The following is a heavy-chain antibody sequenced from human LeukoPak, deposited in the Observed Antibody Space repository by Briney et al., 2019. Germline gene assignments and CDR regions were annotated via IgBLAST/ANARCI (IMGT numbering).Heavy chain of an antibody. CDR3: ARGGVYRLVLASVDY. D-gene: IGHD6-6*01. CDR1: KFTFSTYY. CDR2: IDPDASDK. J-gene: IGHJ4*02. V-gene: IGHV3-7*01. Sequence: GGSLRLSCAAPKFTFSTYYITWVRQAPGKGLEWVARIDPDASDKCYVDSVKGRFIISRDNAKSLLYLQINSLRAGDTAVYFCARGGVYRLVLASVDYWGQGTLVTVSS.